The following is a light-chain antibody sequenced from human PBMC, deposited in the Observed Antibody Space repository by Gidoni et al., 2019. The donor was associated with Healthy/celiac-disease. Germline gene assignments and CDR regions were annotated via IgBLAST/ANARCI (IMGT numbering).Light chain of an antibody. J-gene: IGLJ3*02. CDR1: SSDVGGYNY. CDR3: SSYTSSSTNWV. CDR2: EVS. V-gene: IGLV2-14*01. Sequence: QSALTQPASVSGSPGQSITISCPGTSSDVGGYNYVSWYQQHPGKAPKLMIYEVSNRPSGVSNRFSGSKSGNTASRTISGLQAEDEADYYCSSYTSSSTNWVFGGGTKLTVL.